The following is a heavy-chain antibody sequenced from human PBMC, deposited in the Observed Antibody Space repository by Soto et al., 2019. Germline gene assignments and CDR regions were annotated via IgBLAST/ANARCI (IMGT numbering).Heavy chain of an antibody. V-gene: IGHV3-74*01. J-gene: IGHJ4*02. CDR3: ARDSPQYSSSWFDRRGYFDY. CDR2: INSDGSST. CDR1: GFTFSSYL. D-gene: IGHD6-13*01. Sequence: GGSLRLSCAAFGFTFSSYLMHWVRPAPGKGLVWVSRINSDGSSTSYADSVKGRFTISRDNAKNTLYLQMNSLRAEDTAVYYCARDSPQYSSSWFDRRGYFDYWGQGTLVTVSS.